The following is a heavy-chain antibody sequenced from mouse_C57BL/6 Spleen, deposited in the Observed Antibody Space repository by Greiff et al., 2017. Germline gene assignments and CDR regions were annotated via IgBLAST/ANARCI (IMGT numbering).Heavy chain of an antibody. V-gene: IGHV1-81*01. CDR3: ARYGRSPYYFDY. CDR2: IYPRSGNT. D-gene: IGHD1-1*01. J-gene: IGHJ2*01. CDR1: GYTFTSYG. Sequence: QVQLQQSGAELARPGASVKLSCKASGYTFTSYGISWVKQRTGQGLEWIGEIYPRSGNTNYNEKFKGKATLTADKSSSTASMEIRSLTSEDSAFYFCARYGRSPYYFDYWGQGTTLTVSS.